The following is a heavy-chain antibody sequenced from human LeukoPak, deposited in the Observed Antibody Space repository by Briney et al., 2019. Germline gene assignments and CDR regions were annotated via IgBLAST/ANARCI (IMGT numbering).Heavy chain of an antibody. J-gene: IGHJ4*02. CDR2: ISWNSGSI. V-gene: IGHV3-9*01. Sequence: GGSLRLSCAASGFTFDDYAMHWVRQAPGKGLEWVSGISWNSGSIGYADSVKGRFTISRDNAKNSLYLQMNSLRAEDTALYYCAKGPGYYYDSCGYYGDWGQGTLVTVSS. CDR1: GFTFDDYA. D-gene: IGHD3-22*01. CDR3: AKGPGYYYDSCGYYGD.